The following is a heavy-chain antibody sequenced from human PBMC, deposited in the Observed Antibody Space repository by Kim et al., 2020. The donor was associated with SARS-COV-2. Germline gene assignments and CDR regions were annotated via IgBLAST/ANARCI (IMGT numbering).Heavy chain of an antibody. J-gene: IGHJ4*02. Sequence: DAVKGRFTISRDNPKNTLYLQMNSLRAEDTAVYYCARTDPVSSGWYLLDYWGQGTLVTVSS. CDR3: ARTDPVSSGWYLLDY. V-gene: IGHV3-23*01. D-gene: IGHD6-19*01.